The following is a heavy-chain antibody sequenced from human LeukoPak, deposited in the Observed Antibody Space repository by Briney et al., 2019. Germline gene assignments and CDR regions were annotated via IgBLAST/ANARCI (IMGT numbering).Heavy chain of an antibody. CDR3: AREGVPYAGDY. V-gene: IGHV3-7*01. CDR1: GFTFSNYW. Sequence: GGSLRLSCAASGFTFSNYWMRWVRQAPGKGLEWVANIKQDGSEENYVDPVKGRFTISRDNAKNAQYLQMNSLRAEDTAIYYCAREGVPYAGDYWGQGTLVTVSS. D-gene: IGHD3-10*01. J-gene: IGHJ4*02. CDR2: IKQDGSEE.